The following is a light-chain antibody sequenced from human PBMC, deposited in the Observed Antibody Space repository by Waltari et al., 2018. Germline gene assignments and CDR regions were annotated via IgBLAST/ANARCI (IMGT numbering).Light chain of an antibody. Sequence: IQMTQSPSSLSASVGDRVTITCRTSQSISNFLNWYQQKSGKAPKLLISAASSLQSGVSSRFSGSGSGTEFTLTINNLQPEDFATYYCQQSLNTPPTFGQGSRLDIK. CDR2: AAS. J-gene: IGKJ5*01. V-gene: IGKV1-39*01. CDR1: QSISNF. CDR3: QQSLNTPPT.